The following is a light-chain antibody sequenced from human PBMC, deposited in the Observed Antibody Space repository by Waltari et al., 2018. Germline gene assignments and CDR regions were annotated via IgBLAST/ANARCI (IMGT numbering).Light chain of an antibody. CDR1: SSDVRSYHL. J-gene: IGLJ1*01. Sequence: QSALTQPASVSGSPGQSITISCTGTSSDVRSYHLVPWYQQHPGKAPKLMIFEVSKRPSGVFNRFSGSKSGNTASLTISGLQAEDEADYYCCSYAGSSTFLLVFGTGTKVTVL. CDR3: CSYAGSSTFLLV. V-gene: IGLV2-23*02. CDR2: EVS.